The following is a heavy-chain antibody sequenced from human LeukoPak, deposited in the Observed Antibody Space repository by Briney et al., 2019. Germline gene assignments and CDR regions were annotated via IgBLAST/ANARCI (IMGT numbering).Heavy chain of an antibody. CDR1: GGSFSGYY. V-gene: IGHV4-34*01. J-gene: IGHJ6*03. D-gene: IGHD5-18*01. CDR2: INHSGST. Sequence: SETLSLTCAVYGGSFSGYYWSWIRQPPGKGLEWIGEINHSGSTNYNPSLKSRVTISVDSSKNQFSLKLSSVTAADTAVYYCARTTEGGYTYDYFYYYYMDVWGKGTTVTISS. CDR3: ARTTEGGYTYDYFYYYYMDV.